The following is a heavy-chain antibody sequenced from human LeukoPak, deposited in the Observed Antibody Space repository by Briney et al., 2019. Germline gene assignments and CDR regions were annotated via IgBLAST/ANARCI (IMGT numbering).Heavy chain of an antibody. J-gene: IGHJ4*02. Sequence: PGGSLRLSCAASGFTFSTCWMHWVRQPLGQGLVWVSRINPDGSTTNYADSVKGRFTISRDNAKNTLYLQMNSLTVEDTAVYYCVRVATVTIPDYWGQGTLVTVSS. D-gene: IGHD4-17*01. CDR1: GFTFSTCW. CDR2: INPDGSTT. V-gene: IGHV3-74*01. CDR3: VRVATVTIPDY.